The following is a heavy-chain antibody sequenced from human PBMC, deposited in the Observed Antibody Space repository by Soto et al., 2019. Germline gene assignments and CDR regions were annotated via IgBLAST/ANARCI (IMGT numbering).Heavy chain of an antibody. J-gene: IGHJ4*02. CDR1: GGSVSSDDYY. CDR2: IYYTGNT. CDR3: VRRLAVTPRYHFDY. D-gene: IGHD6-19*01. V-gene: IGHV4-30-4*01. Sequence: SETLSLTCTVSGGSVSSDDYYWSRVRHPPRKDLEYIGYIYYTGNTYYNPSLNSRVTISVDTSKNRFSLKLSSVTAAATAVHFCVRRLAVTPRYHFDYWRQRPLAPVAS.